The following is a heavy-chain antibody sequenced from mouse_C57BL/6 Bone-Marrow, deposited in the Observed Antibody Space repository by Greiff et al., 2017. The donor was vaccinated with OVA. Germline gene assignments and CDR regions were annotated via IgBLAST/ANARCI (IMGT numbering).Heavy chain of an antibody. V-gene: IGHV15-2*01. CDR3: AREYYYWYFDV. J-gene: IGHJ1*03. D-gene: IGHD1-1*01. Sequence: QVQLQQSGSELRSPGSSVKLSCKDFDSEVFPIAYMSWVRQTPGHGFEWIGGILPSIGRTISGEKFEDKATLDADTMSNTAYLELNSLTSEDAAIYYCAREYYYWYFDVWGTGTTLTVSS. CDR1: DSEVFPIAY. CDR2: ILPSIGRT.